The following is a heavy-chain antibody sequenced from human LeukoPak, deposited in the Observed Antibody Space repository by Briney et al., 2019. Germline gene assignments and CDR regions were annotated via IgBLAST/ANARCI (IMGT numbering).Heavy chain of an antibody. CDR3: ARAKLGYCSSTSCYALNWFDP. CDR2: IYYSGST. V-gene: IGHV4-39*07. J-gene: IGHJ5*02. D-gene: IGHD2-2*01. CDR1: GGSISSSSYY. Sequence: PSETLSLTCTVSGGSISSSSYYWGWIRQPPGKGLEWIGSIYYSGSTYYNPSLKSRVTISVDTSKNQFSLKLSSVTAADTAVYYCARAKLGYCSSTSCYALNWFDPWGQGTLVTVSS.